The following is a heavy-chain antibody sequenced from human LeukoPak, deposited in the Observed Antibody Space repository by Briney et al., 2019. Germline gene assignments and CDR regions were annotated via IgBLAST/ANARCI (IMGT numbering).Heavy chain of an antibody. Sequence: GGTLRLSCAASGFTFSSYGMSWVRQAPGKGLEWVSAISGSGGSTYYADSVKGRFTISRDNSKNTLYLQMNSLRAEDTAVYYCAKDDTAMGPFDYWGQGTLVTVSS. J-gene: IGHJ4*02. V-gene: IGHV3-23*01. CDR3: AKDDTAMGPFDY. CDR1: GFTFSSYG. D-gene: IGHD5-18*01. CDR2: ISGSGGST.